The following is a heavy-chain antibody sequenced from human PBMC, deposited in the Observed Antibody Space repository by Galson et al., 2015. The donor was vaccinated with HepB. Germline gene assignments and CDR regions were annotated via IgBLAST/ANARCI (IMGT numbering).Heavy chain of an antibody. CDR2: VSGSGGST. CDR3: ANRKGDY. V-gene: IGHV3-23*01. CDR1: GFTLSSYA. J-gene: IGHJ4*02. Sequence: SLRLSCAASGFTLSSYAMTWVRQAPGKRLEWVSTVSGSGGSTYYADSVKGRFTISRDNSKNTLFLQMDGLRAEDTAVYYCANRKGDYWGQGTLVTVSS.